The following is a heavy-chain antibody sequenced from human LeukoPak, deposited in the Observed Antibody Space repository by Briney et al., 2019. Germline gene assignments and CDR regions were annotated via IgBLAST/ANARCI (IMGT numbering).Heavy chain of an antibody. Sequence: GSLRLSCAASGFTFSSYAMSWVRQAPGKGLEWVSAISGSGGSTYYADSVKGRFTISRDNSKNTLYLQMNSLRAEDTAVYYCAKGTRDYGDFDAPYYYYYMDVWGKGTTVTVSS. CDR2: ISGSGGST. J-gene: IGHJ6*03. CDR1: GFTFSSYA. V-gene: IGHV3-23*01. D-gene: IGHD4-17*01. CDR3: AKGTRDYGDFDAPYYYYYMDV.